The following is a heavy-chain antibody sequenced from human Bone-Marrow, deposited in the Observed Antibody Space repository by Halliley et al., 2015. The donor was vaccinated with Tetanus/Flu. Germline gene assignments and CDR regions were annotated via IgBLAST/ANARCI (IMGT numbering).Heavy chain of an antibody. V-gene: IGHV4-59*12. CDR2: IFYGGNT. D-gene: IGHD6-19*01. CDR1: GGSISGYY. J-gene: IGHJ6*02. Sequence: TLSLTCTVFGGSISGYYYSWIRQPPGKGLEWIGYIFYGGNTNYNPSLKSRVTISDDTSKNQFSLKMTSVTAADTAVYYCARDSSGLRGYYYYGMDVWGQGTTVTVSS. CDR3: ARDSSGLRGYYYYGMDV.